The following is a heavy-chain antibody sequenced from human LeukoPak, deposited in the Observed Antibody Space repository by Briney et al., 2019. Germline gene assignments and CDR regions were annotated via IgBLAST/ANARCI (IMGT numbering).Heavy chain of an antibody. V-gene: IGHV4-59*01. CDR1: GGSISSYY. D-gene: IGHD6-13*01. Sequence: SETLSLTCTVSGGSISSYYWSWIRQSPGKGLEWLGYIDNSGITKYNPSLKSRVTISVDTSKNQFSLKLSSETAADTAVYYCARASGSIWYLDYWGQGTLVTVSS. CDR2: IDNSGIT. CDR3: ARASGSIWYLDY. J-gene: IGHJ4*02.